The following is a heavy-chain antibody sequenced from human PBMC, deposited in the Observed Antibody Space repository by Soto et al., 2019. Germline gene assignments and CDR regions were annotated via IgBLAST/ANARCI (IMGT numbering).Heavy chain of an antibody. D-gene: IGHD6-13*01. CDR2: ISGSGGST. V-gene: IGHV3-23*01. J-gene: IGHJ4*02. Sequence: GGSLRLSCAASGFTFSSYAMSWVRQAPGKGLEWVSAISGSGGSTYYADSVKGRFTISRDNSKNTLYLQMNSLRAEDTAVYYCAKDWIGPGSSWYVYWGQGTLVTVSS. CDR1: GFTFSSYA. CDR3: AKDWIGPGSSWYVY.